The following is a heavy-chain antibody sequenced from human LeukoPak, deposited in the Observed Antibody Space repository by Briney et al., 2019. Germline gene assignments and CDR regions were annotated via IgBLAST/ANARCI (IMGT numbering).Heavy chain of an antibody. CDR3: ASDDYALSGYFDY. D-gene: IGHD4-17*01. CDR2: INSDGSST. J-gene: IGHJ4*02. Sequence: GGSLRLSCAASGFTFSSYWMHWVRQAPGKGLVWGSRINSDGSSTSYADSVKGRFTISRDNAKNTLYLQMNSLRAEDTAVYYCASDDYALSGYFDYWGQGTLVTVSS. CDR1: GFTFSSYW. V-gene: IGHV3-74*01.